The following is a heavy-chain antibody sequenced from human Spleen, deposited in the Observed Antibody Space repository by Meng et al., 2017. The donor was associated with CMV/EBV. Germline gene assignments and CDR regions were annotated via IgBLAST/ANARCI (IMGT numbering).Heavy chain of an antibody. D-gene: IGHD3-3*01. J-gene: IGHJ6*02. CDR3: ARRDDSWGGYSHYYGMDV. CDR1: GYTFSTYY. V-gene: IGHV1-2*02. Sequence: ASVKVSCKTSGYTFSTYYMHWVRQAPGQGPEWMGWINCNSGDTKYARKFQGRFTMTRDTSINTAYMELSRLRSDDTAVYYCARRDDSWGGYSHYYGMDVWGQGTTVTVSS. CDR2: INCNSGDT.